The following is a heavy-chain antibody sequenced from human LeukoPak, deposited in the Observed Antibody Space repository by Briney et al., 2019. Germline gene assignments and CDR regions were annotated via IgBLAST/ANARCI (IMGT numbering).Heavy chain of an antibody. Sequence: SETLSLTCAVYGGSFSGYYWSWIRQPPGKGLEWIGEINHSGSTNYNPSLKSRVTISVDTSKNQFSLKLSSVTAADTAVYYCARGASSWPLDYWGQGTLVTVS. CDR3: ARGASSWPLDY. CDR2: INHSGST. V-gene: IGHV4-34*01. CDR1: GGSFSGYY. J-gene: IGHJ4*02. D-gene: IGHD6-13*01.